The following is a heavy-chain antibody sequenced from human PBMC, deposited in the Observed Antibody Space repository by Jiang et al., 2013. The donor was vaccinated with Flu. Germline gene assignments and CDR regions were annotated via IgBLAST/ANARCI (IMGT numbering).Heavy chain of an antibody. J-gene: IGHJ4*02. V-gene: IGHV4-39*01. CDR3: ASSTDAIPAALSYFDY. D-gene: IGHD2-2*01. CDR1: GGSISSSSYY. Sequence: PGLLKPSETLSLTCTVSGGSISSSSYYWGWIRQPPGKGLEWIGSIYYSGSTYYNPSLKSRVTISVDTSKNQFSLKLSSVTAADTAVYYCASSTDAIPAALSYFDYWGQGTLVTVSS. CDR2: IYYSGST.